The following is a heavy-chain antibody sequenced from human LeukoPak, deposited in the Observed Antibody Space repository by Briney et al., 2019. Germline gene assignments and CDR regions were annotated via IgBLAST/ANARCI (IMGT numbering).Heavy chain of an antibody. Sequence: PSETLSLTCTVSGYSISSGYYWGWIRQPPGKGLEWIGSIYHSGSTYYNPSLKSRVTISVDTSKNQFSLKLSSVTAADTAVYYCARDLYSSGWYGYWGQGTLVTVSS. CDR2: IYHSGST. CDR3: ARDLYSSGWYGY. D-gene: IGHD6-19*01. V-gene: IGHV4-38-2*02. J-gene: IGHJ4*02. CDR1: GYSISSGYY.